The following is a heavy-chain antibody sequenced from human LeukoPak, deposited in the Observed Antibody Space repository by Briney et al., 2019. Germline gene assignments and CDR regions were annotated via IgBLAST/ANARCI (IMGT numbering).Heavy chain of an antibody. D-gene: IGHD2-15*01. V-gene: IGHV3-30*18. CDR2: ISYDGSNK. CDR1: GFTFSSYG. Sequence: PGGSLRLSCAASGFTFSSYGMHWVRQAPGKGLEWVAVISYDGSNKYYADSVKGRFTISRDNSKNTLYLQMNSLRAEDTAVYYCAKLDIVVVVAARDFDYWGQGTLVTVSS. CDR3: AKLDIVVVVAARDFDY. J-gene: IGHJ4*02.